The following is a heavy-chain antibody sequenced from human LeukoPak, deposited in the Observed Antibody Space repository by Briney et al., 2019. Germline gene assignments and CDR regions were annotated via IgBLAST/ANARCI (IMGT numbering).Heavy chain of an antibody. J-gene: IGHJ6*02. V-gene: IGHV1-24*01. CDR2: FDPEDGET. Sequence: GAPVKVSCKVSGYTLTELSMHWVRQAPGKGLEWMGGFDPEDGETIYAQKFQGRVTMTEDTSTDTAYMELSSLRSEDTAVYYCARDRRCSGGSCYILAYYYYGMDVWGQGTTVTVSS. D-gene: IGHD2-15*01. CDR3: ARDRRCSGGSCYILAYYYYGMDV. CDR1: GYTLTELS.